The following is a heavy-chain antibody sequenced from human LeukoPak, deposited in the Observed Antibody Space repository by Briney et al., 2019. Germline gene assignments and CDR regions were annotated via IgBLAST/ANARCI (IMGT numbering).Heavy chain of an antibody. D-gene: IGHD3-22*01. CDR1: GYTFSGYY. CDR3: ARDFGDSSGYLVDN. J-gene: IGHJ4*02. V-gene: IGHV1-2*02. Sequence: ASVKVSCKASGYTFSGYYIRWVRQAPGQGLEWMGWINPNSGGTNYAQKLQGRVTMIRDTSISTAYMELSRLRSDDTAVYYCARDFGDSSGYLVDNWGQGTLVTVSS. CDR2: INPNSGGT.